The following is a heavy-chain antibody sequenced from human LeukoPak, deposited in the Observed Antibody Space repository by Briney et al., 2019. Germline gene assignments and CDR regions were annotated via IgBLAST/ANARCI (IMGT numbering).Heavy chain of an antibody. Sequence: PSETLSLTCSVSGGSISTSTYYWGWIRQPPGKVLEWIGSVHYSGSTYYNPSLKSRVTTSADTSKNQFSLRLSSVTAADTAVYYCARQVASSPVDIWGQGTMVTVSS. J-gene: IGHJ3*02. CDR3: ARQVASSPVDI. V-gene: IGHV4-39*01. CDR2: VHYSGST. D-gene: IGHD6-13*01. CDR1: GGSISTSTYY.